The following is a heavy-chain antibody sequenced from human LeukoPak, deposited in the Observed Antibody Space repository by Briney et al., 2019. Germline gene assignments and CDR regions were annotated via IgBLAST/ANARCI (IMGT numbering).Heavy chain of an antibody. J-gene: IGHJ4*02. CDR1: GFTFSSYS. CDR3: AKDKVYDTSAYYTTFDY. Sequence: KPGGSLRLSCAASGFTFSSYSMNWVRQAPGKGLEWVSSISSSSSYIYYADSVKGRFTISRDNSKNTLYLQMNSLRAEDTAVYYCAKDKVYDTSAYYTTFDYWGQGTLVTVSS. CDR2: ISSSSSYI. D-gene: IGHD3-22*01. V-gene: IGHV3-21*01.